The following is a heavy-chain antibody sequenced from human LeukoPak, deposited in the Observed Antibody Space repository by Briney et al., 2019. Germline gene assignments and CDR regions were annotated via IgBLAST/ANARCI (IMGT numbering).Heavy chain of an antibody. V-gene: IGHV3-30*04. CDR3: ARSLTMVRAYDY. J-gene: IGHJ4*02. D-gene: IGHD3-10*01. CDR1: GFTLDDYA. CDR2: IQYDGSNK. Sequence: GGSLRLSCVASGFTLDDYAMHWVRQAPGKGLEWVTFIQYDGSNKYYADSVKGRFTISRDNSKNTVYLQMNSLRTEDTAVYYCARSLTMVRAYDYWGQGTLVTVSS.